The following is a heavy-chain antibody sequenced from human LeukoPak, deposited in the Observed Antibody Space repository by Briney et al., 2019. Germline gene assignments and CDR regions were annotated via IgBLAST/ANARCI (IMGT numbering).Heavy chain of an antibody. V-gene: IGHV3-33*01. J-gene: IGHJ2*01. CDR1: GFTFSSYG. Sequence: GGSLRLSCAASGFTFSSYGMHWVRQAPGKGLEWVAVIWYGGSNKYYADSVKGRFTISRDNSKNTLYLQMNSLRVEDTAVYYCARDGTGDSSSWHWYFDLWGRGTLVTVSS. CDR2: IWYGGSNK. D-gene: IGHD6-13*01. CDR3: ARDGTGDSSSWHWYFDL.